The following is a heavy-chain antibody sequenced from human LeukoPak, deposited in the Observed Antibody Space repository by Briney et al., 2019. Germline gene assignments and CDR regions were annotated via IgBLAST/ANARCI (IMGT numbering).Heavy chain of an antibody. V-gene: IGHV4-38-2*02. Sequence: NSSETLSLTCTVSGYSISSGYYWGWIRQPPGKGLEWIGSIYHTGITYYNPSLKSRVTISVDTSKNQFSLKLSSVTAADTAVYYCAPTLYYYGPSPNGYWGQGTLVTVSS. CDR1: GYSISSGYY. CDR2: IYHTGIT. J-gene: IGHJ4*02. CDR3: APTLYYYGPSPNGY. D-gene: IGHD3-10*01.